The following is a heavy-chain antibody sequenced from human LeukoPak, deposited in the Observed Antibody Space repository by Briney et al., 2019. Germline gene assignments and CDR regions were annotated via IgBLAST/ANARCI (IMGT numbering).Heavy chain of an antibody. CDR3: ARGQSWIQLWLRRGNFDY. Sequence: SETLSLTCAVYGGSFSGYYWSWIRQPPGKGLEWIGEINHNGSTNYNPSLKSRVTISVDTSKNQFSLKLSSVTAADTAVYYCARGQSWIQLWLRRGNFDYWGQGTLVTVSS. J-gene: IGHJ4*02. CDR2: INHNGST. V-gene: IGHV4-34*01. CDR1: GGSFSGYY. D-gene: IGHD5-18*01.